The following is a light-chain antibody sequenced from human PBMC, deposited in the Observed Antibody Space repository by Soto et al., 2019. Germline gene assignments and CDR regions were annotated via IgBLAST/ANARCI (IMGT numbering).Light chain of an antibody. V-gene: IGKV3-11*01. J-gene: IGKJ5*01. CDR1: QSVSTW. CDR3: QQRSNWIT. Sequence: EIVLTQSPATLSLSPGDTATLSCRASQSVSTWLTWYQQKPGQAPRLLIYDASNRATGIPARFSGSGSGTDVTLTISSLEPEDFAVYYCQQRSNWITFDQGTRLEIE. CDR2: DAS.